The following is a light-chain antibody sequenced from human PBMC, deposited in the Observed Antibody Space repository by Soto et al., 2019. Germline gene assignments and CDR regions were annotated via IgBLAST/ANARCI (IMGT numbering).Light chain of an antibody. CDR3: AQYGSSPWT. J-gene: IGKJ1*01. V-gene: IGKV3-20*01. Sequence: EIVLTQSPGTLSLSPGERATLSFRASHSVSSSYLDWYQQKPCQAPRRLIYGASSRATVILDRFSGSGSGTDFSLTISRLAPEDFAVYYCAQYGSSPWTCGKGTGVEIK. CDR1: HSVSSSY. CDR2: GAS.